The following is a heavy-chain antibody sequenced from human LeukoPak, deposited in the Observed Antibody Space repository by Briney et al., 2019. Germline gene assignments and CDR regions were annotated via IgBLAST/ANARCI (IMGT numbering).Heavy chain of an antibody. D-gene: IGHD6-19*01. CDR3: AREGNSGWNRDVFDI. CDR2: IRNKPNSYTT. J-gene: IGHJ3*02. V-gene: IGHV3-72*01. Sequence: PGGSLRLSCAASGFSFSDHYMDWVRQAPGKGLEGVGRIRNKPNSYTTEYAASVKGRFTISRDNSKNSLYLQMNSLRTEDTAVYYCAREGNSGWNRDVFDIWGQGTMVTVSS. CDR1: GFSFSDHY.